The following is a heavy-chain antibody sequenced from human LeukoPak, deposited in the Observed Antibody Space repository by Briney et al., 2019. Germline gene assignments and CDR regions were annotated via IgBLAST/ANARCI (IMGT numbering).Heavy chain of an antibody. V-gene: IGHV4-38-2*02. CDR3: ARDPSDYYDNLSGFDY. Sequence: SETLSLTCTVSGYSISSGYYWGWIRQPPGKGLEWIGSTYHSGSTYYNPSLKSRVTISVDTSKNQFSLKLSSVTAADTAVYYCARDPSDYYDNLSGFDYWGQGTLVTVSS. J-gene: IGHJ4*02. D-gene: IGHD3-22*01. CDR2: TYHSGST. CDR1: GYSISSGYY.